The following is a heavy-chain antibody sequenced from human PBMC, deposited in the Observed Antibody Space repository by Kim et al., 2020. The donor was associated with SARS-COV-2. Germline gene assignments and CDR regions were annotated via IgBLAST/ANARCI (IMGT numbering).Heavy chain of an antibody. D-gene: IGHD6-19*01. CDR3: ARDLGIAVAGREGFDP. CDR2: IIPIFGTA. J-gene: IGHJ5*02. Sequence: SVKVSCKASGGTFSSYAISWVRQAPGQGLEWMGGIIPIFGTANYAQKFQGRVTITADESTSTAYMELSSLRSEDTAVYYCARDLGIAVAGREGFDPGGQGTLVTVSS. CDR1: GGTFSSYA. V-gene: IGHV1-69*13.